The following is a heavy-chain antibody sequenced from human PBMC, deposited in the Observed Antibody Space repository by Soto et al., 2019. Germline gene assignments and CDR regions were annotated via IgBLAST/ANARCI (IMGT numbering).Heavy chain of an antibody. D-gene: IGHD3-10*01. CDR3: VAPHIWFGELSL. J-gene: IGHJ4*02. CDR2: MNPNSGNT. CDR1: GYTFTSYD. V-gene: IGHV1-8*01. Sequence: ASVKVSCTASGYTFTSYDINWVRQATGQGLEWMGWMNPNSGNTGYAQKFQGRVTMTRNTSISTAYMELSSLRSEDTAVYYCVAPHIWFGELSLWGQGTLVTVSS.